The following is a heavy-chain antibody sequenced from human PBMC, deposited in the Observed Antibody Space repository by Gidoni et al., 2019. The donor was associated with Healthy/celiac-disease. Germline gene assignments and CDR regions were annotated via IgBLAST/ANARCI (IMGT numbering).Heavy chain of an antibody. CDR1: GFTFSSYS. J-gene: IGHJ6*02. CDR3: ARDRKMDYYYYGMDV. V-gene: IGHV3-21*01. D-gene: IGHD2-8*01. Sequence: EVQLVESGGGLVKPGGSLRLSCAASGFTFSSYSMNWVRQAPGKGLEWVSSISSSSSYIYYADSVKGRFTISRDNAKNSLYLQMNSLRAEDTAVYYCARDRKMDYYYYGMDVWGQGTTVTVSS. CDR2: ISSSSSYI.